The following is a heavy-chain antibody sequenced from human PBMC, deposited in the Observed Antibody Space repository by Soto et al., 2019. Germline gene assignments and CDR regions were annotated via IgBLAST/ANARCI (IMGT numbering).Heavy chain of an antibody. V-gene: IGHV4-59*08. CDR2: MYHGGGS. J-gene: IGHJ6*02. Sequence: SEPLSLTCIVFGASLRVVIWTWTRQPPEKGVEWTGCMYHGGGSNYHPSLSSRVTPPVETSKYQCSMKVTSVTAADTAVYYCARLGGYCSTTSCYGYYGMDVWGQGTTVTVSS. D-gene: IGHD2-2*01. CDR1: GASLRVVI. CDR3: ARLGGYCSTTSCYGYYGMDV.